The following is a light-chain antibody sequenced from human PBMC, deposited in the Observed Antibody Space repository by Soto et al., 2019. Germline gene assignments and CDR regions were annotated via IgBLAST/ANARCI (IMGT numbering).Light chain of an antibody. CDR2: QVS. J-gene: IGLJ1*01. V-gene: IGLV2-14*01. CDR3: CSYTSSSPYV. Sequence: QSVLTQPASVSGSPGQSITISCTGTSSDLGGYNFVSWYQHHPGKAPKLMTFQVSNRPSGVSNRFSGSKSGNTASLTISGLQTEDEADYYCCSYTSSSPYVFGTGTKVTVL. CDR1: SSDLGGYNF.